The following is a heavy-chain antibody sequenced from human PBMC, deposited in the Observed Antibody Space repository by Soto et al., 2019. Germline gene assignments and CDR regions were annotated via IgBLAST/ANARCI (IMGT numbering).Heavy chain of an antibody. J-gene: IGHJ4*02. D-gene: IGHD4-17*01. V-gene: IGHV3-23*01. Sequence: EVQLLESGGGSVQAGGSLRLSCAASGFTFSRDGMSWVRQAPGKGLEWVSLITDNGGSTYYADSVKGRFTISRDNTKNTLFLQMNSLRAEDTAVYYCAKERATTTAFDYWGPGALVTASS. CDR1: GFTFSRDG. CDR2: ITDNGGST. CDR3: AKERATTTAFDY.